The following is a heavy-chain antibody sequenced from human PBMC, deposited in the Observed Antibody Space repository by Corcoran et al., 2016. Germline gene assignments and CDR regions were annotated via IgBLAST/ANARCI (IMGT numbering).Heavy chain of an antibody. CDR3: ARDPHRGAAGRVDY. D-gene: IGHD1-26*01. CDR1: GYTFTSYY. V-gene: IGHV1-46*01. CDR2: INPSGGST. Sequence: QVQLVQSGAEVKKPGASVKVSCKASGYTFTSYYMHWVRQAPGQGLAWMGIINPSGGSTSYAQKFQGRVPLPRDTSTSTVYMARSSLRSEDKAVDYCARDPHRGAAGRVDYWGQGTLVTVSS. J-gene: IGHJ4*02.